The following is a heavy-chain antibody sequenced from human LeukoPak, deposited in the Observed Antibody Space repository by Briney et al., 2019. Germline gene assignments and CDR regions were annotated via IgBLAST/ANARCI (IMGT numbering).Heavy chain of an antibody. D-gene: IGHD5-18*01. J-gene: IGHJ4*02. CDR3: AKGDKPVIAMVKFDY. CDR1: GFTFSNFG. V-gene: IGHV3-30*02. Sequence: GGSLRLSCAASGFTFSNFGMHWVRQAPGKGLEWVAFIQYDGSNKYYADSLKGRFTISRDNSKNTLFLQVNTLRAEDTAVYYCAKGDKPVIAMVKFDYWGQGTLVTVSS. CDR2: IQYDGSNK.